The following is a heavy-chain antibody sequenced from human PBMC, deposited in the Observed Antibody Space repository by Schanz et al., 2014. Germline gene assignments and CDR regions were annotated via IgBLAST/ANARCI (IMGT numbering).Heavy chain of an antibody. CDR2: MNPNSGNP. J-gene: IGHJ4*02. CDR1: GYTFVSYS. CDR3: ARGRTFDY. V-gene: IGHV1-8*02. Sequence: QVQLVQSEAEVKKPGSSVKVSCKASGYTFVSYSMHWVRQAPGQGLEWLGWMNPNSGNPGFAQKFRGRVTMTRNTSMSTAYIELHILTSEDTAVYYCARGRTFDYWGQGTLVTVSS.